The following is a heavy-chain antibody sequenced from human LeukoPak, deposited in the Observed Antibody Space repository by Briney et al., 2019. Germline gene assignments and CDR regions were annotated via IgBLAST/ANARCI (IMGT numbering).Heavy chain of an antibody. J-gene: IGHJ4*02. CDR1: GFTFSTYT. Sequence: PGPSLRLSCAASGFTFSTYTMAWVRQAPGGGLEWVSGISDNGGRTYYADSVKGRFAISRDDSKSTLYLQMNSLRGEDTAVYYCAKDFGRNLGGPGYWGRGTLVIVSS. CDR3: AKDFGRNLGGPGY. CDR2: ISDNGGRT. V-gene: IGHV3-23*01. D-gene: IGHD1-14*01.